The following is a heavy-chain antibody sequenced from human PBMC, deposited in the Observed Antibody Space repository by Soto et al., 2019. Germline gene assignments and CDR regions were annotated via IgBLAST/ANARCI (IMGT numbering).Heavy chain of an antibody. CDR1: GITVSNVW. J-gene: IGHJ4*01. V-gene: IGHV3-15*01. CDR2: IKSKADGSTK. CDR3: AKPRPGSHGYSF. Sequence: GGSLRLSCAASGITVSNVWMTWIRQAPGKGLEWVGRIKSKADGSTKEYRTPVKDRFIISRDDSKTPVDLPMHALRTEDTAFYYCAKPRPGSHGYSFWGPGPLATASS. D-gene: IGHD3-16*01.